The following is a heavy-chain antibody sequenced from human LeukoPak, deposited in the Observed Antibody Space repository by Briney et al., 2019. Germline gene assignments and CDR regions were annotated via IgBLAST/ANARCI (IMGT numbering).Heavy chain of an antibody. CDR1: GYSISSGYY. J-gene: IGHJ4*02. CDR2: IYHSRST. CDR3: ARVRDYYGAGSPAGSGY. V-gene: IGHV4-38-2*02. Sequence: KPSETLSLTCTVSGYSISSGYYWCCIRQPPGKGLEWIGSIYHSRSTYYNPSLKSRVTISVDTSKNQFSLKLSSGAAADTAVYYCARVRDYYGAGSPAGSGYWGQGTLVTVSS. D-gene: IGHD3-10*01.